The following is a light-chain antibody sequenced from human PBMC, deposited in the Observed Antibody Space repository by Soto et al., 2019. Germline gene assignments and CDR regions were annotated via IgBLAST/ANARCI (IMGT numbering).Light chain of an antibody. V-gene: IGLV2-14*01. CDR2: DVS. CDR1: SSDVGGYNY. J-gene: IGLJ2*01. CDR3: RSYTSSSTGV. Sequence: QSALTQPASVSGSPGQSITISCTGTSSDVGGYNYVSWYQQHPGKAPKLMIYDVSTRPSGVSNRFSGSKSGNTASLTISGLQAEDEADYYCRSYTSSSTGVFGGGTQLTVL.